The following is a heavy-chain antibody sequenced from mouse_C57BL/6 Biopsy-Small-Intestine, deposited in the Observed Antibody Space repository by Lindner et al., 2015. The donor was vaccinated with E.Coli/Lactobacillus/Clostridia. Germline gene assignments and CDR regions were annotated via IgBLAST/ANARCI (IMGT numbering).Heavy chain of an antibody. V-gene: IGHV1-9*01. CDR2: ILPGSGHT. J-gene: IGHJ1*03. CDR1: GYTFTGYW. D-gene: IGHD2-5*01. CDR3: ARAYSNWYFDV. Sequence: VQLQESGAELMKPGASVKISCKASGYTFTGYWIEWVKQRPGHGLEWIGEILPGSGHTNDKEKFKGKATFTADTSSNTAYMQLSSLTTEDSAIYYCARAYSNWYFDVWGTGTTVTVSS.